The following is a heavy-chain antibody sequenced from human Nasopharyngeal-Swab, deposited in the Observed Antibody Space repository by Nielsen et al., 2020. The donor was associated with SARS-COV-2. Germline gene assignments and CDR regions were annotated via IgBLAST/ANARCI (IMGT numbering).Heavy chain of an antibody. V-gene: IGHV4-34*01. CDR3: ARPTTLGYYYGMDV. Sequence: WIRQPPGKGLEWIGEINYSGSTNYNPSLKSRVTISVDTSKNQFSLKLSSVTAADTAVYYCARPTTLGYYYGMDVWGQGTTVTVSS. J-gene: IGHJ6*02. D-gene: IGHD1-14*01. CDR2: INYSGST.